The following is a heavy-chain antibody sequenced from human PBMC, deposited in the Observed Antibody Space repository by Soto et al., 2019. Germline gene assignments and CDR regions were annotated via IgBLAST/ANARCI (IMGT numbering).Heavy chain of an antibody. Sequence: EVQLVESGGGLVQPGGSLKLSCAASGFTFSGSAMHWVRQASGKGLEWVGRIRSKTNSYATAYAASVKGRFTISRDDSKNTAYLQMNSLRAEDTAVYYCARPTYYYGSGSYSNAFDIWGQGTMVTVSS. CDR3: ARPTYYYGSGSYSNAFDI. CDR1: GFTFSGSA. CDR2: IRSKTNSYAT. D-gene: IGHD3-10*01. V-gene: IGHV3-73*02. J-gene: IGHJ3*02.